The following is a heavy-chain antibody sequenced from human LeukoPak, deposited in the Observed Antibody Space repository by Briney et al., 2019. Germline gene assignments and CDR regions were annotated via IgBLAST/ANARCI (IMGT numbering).Heavy chain of an antibody. J-gene: IGHJ5*02. CDR2: IYPGDSDT. CDR3: ARLDSTPLGYCSSTSCWGWSWFDP. V-gene: IGHV5-51*01. CDR1: GYSFTSYW. D-gene: IGHD2-2*01. Sequence: GESLKISCKGSGYSFTSYWIGWVRQMPGKGLEWMGIIYPGDSDTSYSPSFQGQVTISADKSISTAYLQWSSLKASDTAMYYCARLDSTPLGYCSSTSCWGWSWFDPWGQGTLVTVSS.